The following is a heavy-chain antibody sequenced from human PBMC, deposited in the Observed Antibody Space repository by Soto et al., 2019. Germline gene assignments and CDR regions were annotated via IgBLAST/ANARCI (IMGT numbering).Heavy chain of an antibody. CDR1: GYSFTSYW. Sequence: HGDPLKISCKGSGYSFTSYWIGWVRQMPGKGLEWMGIIYPADPETRYSPSFQGQVTISADKCIVTAYLYWSSLKASDSAMYYCFRHVVGAAREPAASDYCGRGTLVTVSS. CDR3: FRHVVGAAREPAASDY. D-gene: IGHD1-26*01. CDR2: IYPADPET. V-gene: IGHV5-51*01. J-gene: IGHJ4*02.